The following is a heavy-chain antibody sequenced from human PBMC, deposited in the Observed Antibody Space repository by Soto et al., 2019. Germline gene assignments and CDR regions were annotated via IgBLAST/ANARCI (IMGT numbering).Heavy chain of an antibody. Sequence: QVQLVESGGGVVQPGRSLRLSCAASGFTFTNYGLHWVRQAPGKGLEWVAIMSYDGTNKYYADSVQGRFTLSRDTSKNTLYLQMNSLRTEDTAVYYCVRSRIQLWSFQSPFDYRGQGTLVTVSS. J-gene: IGHJ4*02. V-gene: IGHV3-30-3*01. CDR1: GFTFTNYG. CDR2: MSYDGTNK. CDR3: VRSRIQLWSFQSPFDY. D-gene: IGHD5-18*01.